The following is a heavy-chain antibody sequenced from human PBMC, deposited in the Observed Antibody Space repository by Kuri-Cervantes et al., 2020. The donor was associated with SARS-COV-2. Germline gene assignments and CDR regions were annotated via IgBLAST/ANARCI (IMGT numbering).Heavy chain of an antibody. CDR2: ISSNGGST. CDR1: GFTFSSYA. D-gene: IGHD2-2*02. V-gene: IGHV3-64*02. J-gene: IGHJ4*02. Sequence: LSLTCAASGFTFSSYAMHWVRQAPGKGLEYVSAISSNGGSTYYADSVKGRFTISRDNSKNTLCLQMGSLRAEDMAVYYCARGGHYCSSTSCYMPGDYWGQGTLVTVSS. CDR3: ARGGHYCSSTSCYMPGDY.